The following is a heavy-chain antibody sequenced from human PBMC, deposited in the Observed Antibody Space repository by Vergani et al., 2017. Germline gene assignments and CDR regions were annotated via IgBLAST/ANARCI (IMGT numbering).Heavy chain of an antibody. CDR3: VKGQITISAGHFDS. V-gene: IGHV3-21*04. J-gene: IGHJ4*02. Sequence: EVQLVESGGGLVQPGGSLRLSCAASGFTFSSYSMNWVRQAPGKGLEWVSSISSSSSYIYYADSVKGRFTISRDNAKNSLSLQMDSLRDEDTAFYYCVKGQITISAGHFDSWGQGTLVTVS. D-gene: IGHD6-13*01. CDR1: GFTFSSYS. CDR2: ISSSSSYI.